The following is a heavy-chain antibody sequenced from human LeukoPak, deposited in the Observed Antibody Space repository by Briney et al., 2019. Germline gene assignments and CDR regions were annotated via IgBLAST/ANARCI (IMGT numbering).Heavy chain of an antibody. CDR3: ARGVGSSESNYFDP. Sequence: SETLSLXCTVSGGSITSGNFYWSWIRQPAGKGLEWIGRIYNTGSTNYNPSLKSRVTISVDRSKNQFSLMLKSVTAADTAVYYCARGVGSSESNYFDPWGQGTQATVSS. D-gene: IGHD1-26*01. V-gene: IGHV4-61*02. CDR1: GGSITSGNFY. J-gene: IGHJ5*02. CDR2: IYNTGST.